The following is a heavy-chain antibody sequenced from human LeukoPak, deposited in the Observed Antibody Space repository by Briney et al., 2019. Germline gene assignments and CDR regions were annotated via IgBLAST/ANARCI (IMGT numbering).Heavy chain of an antibody. V-gene: IGHV1-46*01. CDR3: ARDQGGFDY. CDR1: GYTFTSNY. J-gene: IGHJ4*02. CDR2: IYPRDGST. Sequence: ASVKVSCKASGYTFTSNYIHWVRQAPGQGLEWMGMIYPRDGSTSYTQKFQGRVTVTRDTSTSTVHMELSGLRSEDTAVYYCARDQGGFDYGGQGTLVTVSS.